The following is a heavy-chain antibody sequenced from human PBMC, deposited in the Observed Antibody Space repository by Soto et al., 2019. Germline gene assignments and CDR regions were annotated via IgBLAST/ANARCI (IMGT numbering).Heavy chain of an antibody. J-gene: IGHJ3*02. CDR2: INPNSGGT. V-gene: IGHV1-2*04. D-gene: IGHD1-1*01. Sequence: QVQLVQSGAEVKKPGASVKVSCKASGYTFTGYYMHWVRQAPGQGLEWMGWINPNSGGTNYAQKFQGWVTMTRDTSISTAYMELSRLRSDGTAVYYCARGNGTTGTTLEAFDIWGQGTMVTVSS. CDR1: GYTFTGYY. CDR3: ARGNGTTGTTLEAFDI.